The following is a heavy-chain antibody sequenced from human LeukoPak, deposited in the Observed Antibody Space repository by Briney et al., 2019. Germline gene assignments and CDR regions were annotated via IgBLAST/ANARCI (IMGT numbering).Heavy chain of an antibody. J-gene: IGHJ4*02. Sequence: PGGSLRLSCAASGFTFSNAWMSWVRQAPGKGLEWVGRIKSKTGGGTADYAAPVKGRFTISRDDSKNTLYLQMNSLKTEDIAVYYCTTQLYCTSTTCIPYWGQGTLATVSS. V-gene: IGHV3-15*01. CDR3: TTQLYCTSTTCIPY. D-gene: IGHD2-2*01. CDR1: GFTFSNAW. CDR2: IKSKTGGGTA.